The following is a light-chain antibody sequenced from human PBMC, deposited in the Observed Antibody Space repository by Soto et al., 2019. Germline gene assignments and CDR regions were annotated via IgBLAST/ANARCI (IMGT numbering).Light chain of an antibody. CDR1: QNIAIY. CDR3: QQSYRSLPT. Sequence: DIQMTQSPSSLSASVGDRVTITCRASQNIAIYLNWYQQKAGKAPNLLSFGATSLRSGVPSRFSASGSGTDFTLTISSLQPEDFGTYYCQQSYRSLPTFGPGTKVEI. CDR2: GAT. J-gene: IGKJ3*01. V-gene: IGKV1-39*01.